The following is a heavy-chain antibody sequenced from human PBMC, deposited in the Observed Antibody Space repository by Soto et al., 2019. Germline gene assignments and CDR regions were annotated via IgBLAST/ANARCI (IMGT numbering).Heavy chain of an antibody. CDR1: GFTFSIYA. V-gene: IGHV3-23*01. J-gene: IGHJ4*02. CDR2: ISGSGDST. Sequence: GGSLRLSCAASGFTFSIYAMNWVRQAPGKGLEWVSVISGSGDSTYYADSVKGRFTISRDNSKNTLYLQMNSLRAEDTAVYYCAKDQGSSWYEIDYWGQGTLVTVSS. CDR3: AKDQGSSWYEIDY. D-gene: IGHD6-13*01.